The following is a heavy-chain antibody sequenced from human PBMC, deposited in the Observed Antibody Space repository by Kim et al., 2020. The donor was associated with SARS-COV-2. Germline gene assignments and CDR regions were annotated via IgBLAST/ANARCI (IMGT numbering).Heavy chain of an antibody. J-gene: IGHJ4*02. V-gene: IGHV4-39*01. Sequence: KSRVTISVDTSKNQFSLKLSPVTAADTAVYYCARQVSAYVVVTRAYYFDYWGQGTLVTVSS. D-gene: IGHD3-22*01. CDR3: ARQVSAYVVVTRAYYFDY.